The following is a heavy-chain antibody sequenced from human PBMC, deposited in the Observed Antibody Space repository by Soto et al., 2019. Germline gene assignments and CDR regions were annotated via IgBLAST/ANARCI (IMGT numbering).Heavy chain of an antibody. J-gene: IGHJ4*02. D-gene: IGHD6-13*01. CDR2: IDYSGST. Sequence: VQLQESGPGLVKPSQTLSLTCSVSGDSISSGGYYWSWIRQYPGKGLEWVGYIDYSGSTYYNSSXKXXLTISADMSKNQFSLKLRSVTAADTAVYYCARVTPAAGTPYWGQGTLVTVSS. V-gene: IGHV4-31*03. CDR1: GDSISSGGYY. CDR3: ARVTPAAGTPY.